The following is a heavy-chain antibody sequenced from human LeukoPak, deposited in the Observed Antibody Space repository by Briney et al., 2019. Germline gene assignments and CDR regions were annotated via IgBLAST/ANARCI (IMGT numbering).Heavy chain of an antibody. CDR1: GFTFSSFR. CDR3: TRDSGGNRRAFDI. Sequence: GGSLRLSCAGSGFTFSSFRMHWVRQGPGKGLVWVSRIDSDGTSTVYADSVKGRFTISRDNAKNTLYLQMDSLRADDTAMYYCTRDSGGNRRAFDIWGQGTMVTVSS. CDR2: IDSDGTST. D-gene: IGHD4-23*01. V-gene: IGHV3-74*01. J-gene: IGHJ3*02.